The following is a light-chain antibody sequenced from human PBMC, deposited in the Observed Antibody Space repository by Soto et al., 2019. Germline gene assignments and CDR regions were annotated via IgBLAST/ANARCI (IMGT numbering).Light chain of an antibody. CDR1: SSNIGENY. Sequence: QSVLTQPPSVSAAPGEKVTISCSGSSSNIGENYVSWYQQVPGTAPKLLMYDNNKRPSGIPDRFSGSKSGTSATLGITGLQTGDEADYYCGTWDSSLTSVVFGGGTKLTVL. J-gene: IGLJ2*01. CDR3: GTWDSSLTSVV. CDR2: DNN. V-gene: IGLV1-51*01.